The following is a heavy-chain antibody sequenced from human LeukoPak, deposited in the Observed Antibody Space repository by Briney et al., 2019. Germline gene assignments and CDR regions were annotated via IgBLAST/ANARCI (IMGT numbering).Heavy chain of an antibody. J-gene: IGHJ3*02. CDR3: ARGYCTGGLCYYDAFDI. CDR2: IYYSGRT. V-gene: IGHV4-59*01. D-gene: IGHD2-8*02. Sequence: SETLSLTCNVSGGSISTYYWTWIRQPPGKGLEWIGYIYYSGRTSYNASLKSRVTISVDTSKKQFSLKLSSVTAADTAVYYCARGYCTGGLCYYDAFDIWGQGTMVTVSS. CDR1: GGSISTYY.